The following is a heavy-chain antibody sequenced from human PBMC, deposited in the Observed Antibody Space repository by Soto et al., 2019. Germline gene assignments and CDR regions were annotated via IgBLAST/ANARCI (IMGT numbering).Heavy chain of an antibody. CDR2: LMGGIGAT. CDR1: GYSFTAHY. CDR3: AQDFCPLGTGSPCPIYGLDF. V-gene: IGHV1-2*02. Sequence: VKVSSKASGYSFTAHYMHWVRQDSGKRXQYGGWLMGGIGATYSVAKYLGSVKFPRNTSTNTAYMEVSGLYSDDTAVYFCAQDFCPLGTGSPCPIYGLDFWGQGTTVTVSS. J-gene: IGHJ6*02. D-gene: IGHD3-10*01.